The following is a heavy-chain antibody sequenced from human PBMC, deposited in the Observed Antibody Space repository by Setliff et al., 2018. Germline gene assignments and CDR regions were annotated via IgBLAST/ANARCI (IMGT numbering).Heavy chain of an antibody. CDR1: GGSFSGYY. V-gene: IGHV4-34*01. Sequence: SETLSLTCAVYGGSFSGYYWSWIRQPPGKGLEWIGEINHSGSTNYNPSLRSRVTISVDTSKNQFSLKLSSVTAADTAVYYCARGRSNFWGYYFDYWGQGTLVTVSS. CDR2: INHSGST. CDR3: ARGRSNFWGYYFDY. D-gene: IGHD3-3*01. J-gene: IGHJ4*02.